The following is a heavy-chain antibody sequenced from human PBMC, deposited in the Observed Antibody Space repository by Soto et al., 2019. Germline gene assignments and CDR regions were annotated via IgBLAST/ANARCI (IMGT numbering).Heavy chain of an antibody. CDR3: VRVGRLGGY. CDR2: IKEDGSEK. Sequence: DSGGGLVQPGGSLRLSCAASGFIFSNYWMSWVRQAPGKGLEWVANIKEDGSEKYYVDSVKGRFTISRDNAKNSLYLQMNSLRVEDTAVYYCVRVGRLGGYWGQGTLVTVSS. V-gene: IGHV3-7*03. CDR1: GFIFSNYW. J-gene: IGHJ4*02. D-gene: IGHD3-16*01.